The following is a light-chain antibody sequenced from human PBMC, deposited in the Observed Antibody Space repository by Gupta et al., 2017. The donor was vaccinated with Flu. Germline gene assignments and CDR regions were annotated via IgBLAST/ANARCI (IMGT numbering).Light chain of an antibody. V-gene: IGKV6D-21*02. CDR3: HQTYSIPWT. Sequence: EVVLTQSPDLQSVTPKEKVTITCRASQNIGGSLHWYQQKPGQSPKLLIKYASQSMSGVPSRFSGSGSGTKFTLTISSLEAEDAAAYYCHQTYSIPWTFGQGTKVEI. CDR1: QNIGGS. CDR2: YAS. J-gene: IGKJ1*01.